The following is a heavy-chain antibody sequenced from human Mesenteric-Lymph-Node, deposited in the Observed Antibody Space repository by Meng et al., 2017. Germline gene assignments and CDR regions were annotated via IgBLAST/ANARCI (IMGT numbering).Heavy chain of an antibody. CDR1: GDSISSYY. J-gene: IGHJ4*02. CDR3: ARGYSYGEGYFES. CDR2: IYYTGST. V-gene: IGHV4-59*01. Sequence: SETLSLTCTVSGDSISSYYWTWIRQPPGKGLEWIGYIYYTGSTRYNPSLESRLTISLDTSKNEISLKLKSVTAADTAMYYCARGYSYGEGYFESWGQGTLVTVSS. D-gene: IGHD5-12*01.